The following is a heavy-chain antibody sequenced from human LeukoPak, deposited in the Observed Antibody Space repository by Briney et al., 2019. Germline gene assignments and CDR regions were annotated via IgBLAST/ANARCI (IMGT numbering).Heavy chain of an antibody. CDR2: IYSGGST. J-gene: IGHJ3*02. Sequence: GGSLRLSCAASGFTVSSNYMSWLRQAPGKGLEWVSVIYSGGSTYYADSVKGRFTISRDNSKNTLYLQMNSLRAEDTAVYYCASSRPTSAVVVAATNAFDIWGQGTMVTVSS. D-gene: IGHD2-15*01. CDR3: ASSRPTSAVVVAATNAFDI. CDR1: GFTVSSNY. V-gene: IGHV3-53*01.